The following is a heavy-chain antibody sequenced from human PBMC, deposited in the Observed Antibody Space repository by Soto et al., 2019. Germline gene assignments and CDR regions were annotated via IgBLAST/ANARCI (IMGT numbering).Heavy chain of an antibody. V-gene: IGHV1-58*01. CDR2: IVVGSGNT. D-gene: IGHD1-7*01. J-gene: IGHJ6*02. CDR3: AAYNWNYDYYSYGMDV. Sequence: SVKVSCKASGFTFTSSAVQWVRQARGQRLEWIGWIVVGSGNTNYAQKFQERVTITRDMSTSTAYMELSSLRSEDTAVYYCAAYNWNYDYYSYGMDVWGQGTTVTVSS. CDR1: GFTFTSSA.